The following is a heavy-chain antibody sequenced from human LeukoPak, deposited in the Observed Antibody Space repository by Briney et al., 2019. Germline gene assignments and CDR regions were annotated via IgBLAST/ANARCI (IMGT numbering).Heavy chain of an antibody. J-gene: IGHJ4*02. CDR3: AKGTGYSSNWNFDY. CDR2: IGGSGGTT. V-gene: IGHV3-23*01. D-gene: IGHD6-13*01. CDR1: GFTFSGYA. Sequence: GGSLRLSCAASGFTFSGYAMNWVRQAPGKGLEWVSGIGGSGGTTYYADSVKGRFTISRDNSKNTLYLQMNSLRLEDTAGYYCAKGTGYSSNWNFDYWGQGTLVTVSS.